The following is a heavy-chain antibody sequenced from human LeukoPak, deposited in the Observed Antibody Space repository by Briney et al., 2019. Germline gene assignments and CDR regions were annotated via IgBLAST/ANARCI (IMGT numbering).Heavy chain of an antibody. V-gene: IGHV4-4*07. CDR2: IYTSGST. J-gene: IGHJ6*03. CDR1: GGSISSYY. D-gene: IGHD6-6*01. CDR3: AIGAARRPFYYYYYMDV. Sequence: KSSETLSLTCTVSGGSISSYYWSWIRQPAGKGLEWIGRIYTSGSTNYNPSLKSRVTMSVDTSKNQFSLKLSSVTAADTAVYYCAIGAARRPFYYYYYMDVWGKGTTVTVSS.